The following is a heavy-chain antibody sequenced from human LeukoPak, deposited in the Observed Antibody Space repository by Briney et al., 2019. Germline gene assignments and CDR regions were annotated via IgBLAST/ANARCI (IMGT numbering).Heavy chain of an antibody. J-gene: IGHJ4*02. CDR3: ASGMTTGLGAFDY. Sequence: SSETLSLTCTVSGGSISSSSYYWGWIRQPPGKGLEWIGSIYYSGSTYYNPSLKSRVTISVDTSKNQFSLKLSSVTAADTAVYYCASGMTTGLGAFDYWGQGTLVTVSS. CDR2: IYYSGST. V-gene: IGHV4-39*01. CDR1: GGSISSSSYY. D-gene: IGHD4-17*01.